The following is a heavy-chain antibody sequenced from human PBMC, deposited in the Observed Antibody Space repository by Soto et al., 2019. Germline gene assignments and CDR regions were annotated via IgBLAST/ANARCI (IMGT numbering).Heavy chain of an antibody. Sequence: EVQLLESGGGLVQPGGSLRLSCAASGFTFSSYAMSWVRQAPGKGLEWVSGISGSGGSTYYADSVKGRFTISRDNSKNTLYLQMNSLRAEDTAVYYCAKDPEAYNRSSIYFDYWGQGTLVTVSS. V-gene: IGHV3-23*01. CDR2: ISGSGGST. D-gene: IGHD6-6*01. CDR3: AKDPEAYNRSSIYFDY. CDR1: GFTFSSYA. J-gene: IGHJ4*02.